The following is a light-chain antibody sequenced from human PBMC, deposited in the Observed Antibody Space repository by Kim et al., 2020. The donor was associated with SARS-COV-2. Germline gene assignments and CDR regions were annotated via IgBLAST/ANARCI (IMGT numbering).Light chain of an antibody. CDR1: QSVSSNN. J-gene: IGKJ1*01. CDR2: GAS. V-gene: IGKV3-20*01. Sequence: EIVLTQSPGPLSLSPGERATLSCRASQSVSSNNLAWYQQKPGQAPRLLIYGASSRATGIPDRFGGSGSGTDFTLTISRLEPEDFAVYYCQQYNSSPQTFGQGTKVDIK. CDR3: QQYNSSPQT.